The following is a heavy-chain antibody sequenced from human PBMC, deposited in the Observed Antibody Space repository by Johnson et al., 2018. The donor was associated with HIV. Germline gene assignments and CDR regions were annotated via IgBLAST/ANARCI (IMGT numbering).Heavy chain of an antibody. D-gene: IGHD4-23*01. CDR1: GFTFSSYG. CDR3: AKSPGKDNGGNSGAFDI. V-gene: IGHV3-30*02. CDR2: MRYDGSNK. Sequence: QVQLVESGGGVVQPGGSLRLSCAASGFTFSSYGMHWVRQAPGKGLEWVAFMRYDGSNKYYADSVKGRFTISRDNSKNTLYLQMSRLRAEDTAVYYCAKSPGKDNGGNSGAFDIWGQGTMVTVSS. J-gene: IGHJ3*02.